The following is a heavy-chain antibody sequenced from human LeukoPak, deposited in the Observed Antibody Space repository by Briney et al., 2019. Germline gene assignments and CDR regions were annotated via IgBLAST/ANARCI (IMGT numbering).Heavy chain of an antibody. CDR3: AKPYYYDSSGHGSFDY. Sequence: GGSLRLSCAASGFTFSSYAMSWVRQAPGKGLEWVSAISGSGGSTYYADSVKGRFTISRDNSENTLYLQMNSLRAEDTAVYYCAKPYYYDSSGHGSFDYWGQGTLVTVSS. CDR1: GFTFSSYA. D-gene: IGHD3-22*01. V-gene: IGHV3-23*01. J-gene: IGHJ4*02. CDR2: ISGSGGST.